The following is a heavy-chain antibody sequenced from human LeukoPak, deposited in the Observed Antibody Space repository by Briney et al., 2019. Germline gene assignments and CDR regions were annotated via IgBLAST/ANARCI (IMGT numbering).Heavy chain of an antibody. Sequence: SETLSLTCTVSGDSISGYSWSWIRQPPGKGLEWIGYIYYSGTTNYNPSLKSRVTISVDTSKNQFSLKVTSVTAADTAIYYCARDGYSGSDALWGQGTLVTVSS. CDR2: IYYSGTT. CDR1: GDSISGYS. J-gene: IGHJ4*02. CDR3: ARDGYSGSDAL. D-gene: IGHD5-12*01. V-gene: IGHV4-59*01.